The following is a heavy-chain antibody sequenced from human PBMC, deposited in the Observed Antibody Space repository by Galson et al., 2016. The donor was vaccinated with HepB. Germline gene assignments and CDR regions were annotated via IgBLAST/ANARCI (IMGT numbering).Heavy chain of an antibody. J-gene: IGHJ4*02. V-gene: IGHV4-59*11. CDR3: ARCHISDWFFDS. CDR1: GGSISSHY. Sequence: SETLSLTCTVYGGSISSHYWSWIRQSPGKGLEWIGYIYYSGSTSYNPSLKSRVTMSVDTSRTHFSLKVSSVTAADTAVYYCARCHISDWFFDSWGQGTLVTVSS. CDR2: IYYSGST. D-gene: IGHD3-9*01.